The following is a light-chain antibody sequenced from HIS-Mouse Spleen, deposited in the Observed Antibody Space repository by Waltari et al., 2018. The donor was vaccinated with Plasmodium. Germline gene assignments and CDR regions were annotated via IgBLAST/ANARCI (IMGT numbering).Light chain of an antibody. CDR3: CSYAGSYTLV. CDR2: DVS. V-gene: IGLV2-11*01. J-gene: IGLJ2*01. Sequence: QSALTQPRSVSGSPGQSVTISCTGTSSDVGGYNYFSWYQQHPGKAPKLMIYDVSNRPSGVPDHFSGSKSGNTAYHTISGLQAEDEADYYCCSYAGSYTLVFGGGTKLTVL. CDR1: SSDVGGYNY.